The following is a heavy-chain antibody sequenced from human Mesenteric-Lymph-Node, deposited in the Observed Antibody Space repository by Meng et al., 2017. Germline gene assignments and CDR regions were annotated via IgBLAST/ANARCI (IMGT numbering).Heavy chain of an antibody. V-gene: IGHV1-8*01. J-gene: IGHJ4*02. CDR3: ARDPEFAY. CDR1: GYTFTTYN. D-gene: IGHD3-10*01. CDR2: MSPNTGNT. Sequence: QVQLVQSGAEVKKPGASVKVSCKASGYTFTTYNFNWVRQATGQGLEWMGWMSPNTGNTGYAQKFQGRVTMTSDTSMSTAYMELSALSSEDTAVYYCARDPEFAYWGQGTLVTVSS.